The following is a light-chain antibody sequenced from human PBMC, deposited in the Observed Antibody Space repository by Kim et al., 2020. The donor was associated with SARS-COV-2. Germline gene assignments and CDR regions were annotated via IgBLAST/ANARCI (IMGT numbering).Light chain of an antibody. V-gene: IGLV3-21*04. CDR2: YDS. J-gene: IGLJ3*02. Sequence: APGKTARISCQGNNIETKSVHWYLQKPGQAPVLVMYYDSDRPSGIPERFSGSNSGNTATLTISRVDAGDEADYYCQVWDSTFDHPVFGGGTKLTVL. CDR3: QVWDSTFDHPV. CDR1: NIETKS.